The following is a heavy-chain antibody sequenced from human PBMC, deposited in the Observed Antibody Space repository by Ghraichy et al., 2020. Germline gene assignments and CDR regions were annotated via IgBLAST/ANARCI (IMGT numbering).Heavy chain of an antibody. CDR3: AKVSGQQWLADY. CDR1: GFTFSSYV. Sequence: GGSLRLSCAASGFTFSSYVMSWVRQAPGKGLEWVSAISGSGGSTYYADSVKGRFTISRDNSKNTLYLQMNSLRAEDTAVYYCAKVSGQQWLADYWGQGTLVTVSS. D-gene: IGHD6-19*01. V-gene: IGHV3-23*01. J-gene: IGHJ4*02. CDR2: ISGSGGST.